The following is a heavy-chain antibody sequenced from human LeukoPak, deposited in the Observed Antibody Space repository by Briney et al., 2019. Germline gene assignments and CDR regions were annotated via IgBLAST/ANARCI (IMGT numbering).Heavy chain of an antibody. CDR1: GFTLSSYS. Sequence: GGSLRLSCPASGFTLSSYSFKWVRPAAGKGLEWVSSVNTISSYIYYADSVKGRFTISRDNVENSVYLQMNSLRAEDSAVYYCARLRRNSDRSGFYYYYDNWGQGTLVTVS. J-gene: IGHJ4*02. D-gene: IGHD3-22*01. CDR2: VNTISSYI. CDR3: ARLRRNSDRSGFYYYYDN. V-gene: IGHV3-21*01.